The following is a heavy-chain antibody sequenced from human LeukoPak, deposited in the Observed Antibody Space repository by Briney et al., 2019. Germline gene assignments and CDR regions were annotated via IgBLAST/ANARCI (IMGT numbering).Heavy chain of an antibody. CDR1: GYTFTSYD. Sequence: ASVKVSCKASGYTFTSYDINWVRQATGPGLAWIGWMYPNSGNTGYAQKFQGRVTMTRNTCISTAYMELSSLRSEDTAVYYCARDAEELRYFNGLLGGGGGTGIDYWGQGTLVTVSS. V-gene: IGHV1-8*01. CDR3: ARDAEELRYFNGLLGGGGGTGIDY. D-gene: IGHD3-9*01. J-gene: IGHJ4*02. CDR2: MYPNSGNT.